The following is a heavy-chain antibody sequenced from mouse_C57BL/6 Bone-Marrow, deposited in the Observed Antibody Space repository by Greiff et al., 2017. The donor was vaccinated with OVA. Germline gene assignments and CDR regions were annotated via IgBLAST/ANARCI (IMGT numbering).Heavy chain of an antibody. V-gene: IGHV10-1*01. D-gene: IGHD3-3*01. CDR2: IRSKSNNYAT. J-gene: IGHJ3*01. Sequence: DVKLVESGGGLVQPKGSLKLSCAASGFSFNTYAMNWVRQAPGKGLEWVARIRSKSNNYATYYADSEKDRFTISRDDSKSMLYLQMNNLKTEDTAMYYSVRGTPYAYWGQGTLVTVSA. CDR3: VRGTPYAY. CDR1: GFSFNTYA.